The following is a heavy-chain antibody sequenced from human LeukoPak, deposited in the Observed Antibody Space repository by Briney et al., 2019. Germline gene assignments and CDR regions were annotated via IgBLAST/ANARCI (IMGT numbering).Heavy chain of an antibody. Sequence: PGGSLRLSCAASGFTFSSYAMSWVRQAPGKGLEWVSAISGSGGSTYYADSVKGRFTISRDNSKNTLYLQMNSLRAEDTAVYYCAKVGDISYYYGSSGYYNYWGQGTLVTVSS. V-gene: IGHV3-23*01. CDR1: GFTFSSYA. D-gene: IGHD3-22*01. CDR3: AKVGDISYYYGSSGYYNY. CDR2: ISGSGGST. J-gene: IGHJ4*02.